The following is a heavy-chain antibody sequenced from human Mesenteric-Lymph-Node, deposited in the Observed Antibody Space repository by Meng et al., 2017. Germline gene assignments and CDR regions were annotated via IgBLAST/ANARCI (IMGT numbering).Heavy chain of an antibody. Sequence: ASVKVSCKASGYTFTGYYMHWVRQAPGQGLEWMGWINPNSGGTNYAQKFQGRVTMTRDTSISTAYMELSRLRSDDTAVYYCARGLSSGYDGDWFDPWGQGTLVTVSS. J-gene: IGHJ5*02. V-gene: IGHV1-2*02. CDR1: GYTFTGYY. CDR3: ARGLSSGYDGDWFDP. CDR2: INPNSGGT. D-gene: IGHD5-12*01.